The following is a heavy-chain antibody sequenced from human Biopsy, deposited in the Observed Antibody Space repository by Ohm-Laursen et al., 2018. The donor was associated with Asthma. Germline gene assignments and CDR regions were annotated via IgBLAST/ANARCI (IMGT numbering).Heavy chain of an antibody. CDR1: GGMFGNYA. V-gene: IGHV1-69*13. J-gene: IGHJ6*02. CDR3: AREVSTVDYGYYYFAMDV. D-gene: IGHD4-17*01. Sequence: ASVKVSCNASGGMFGNYAISWVRQAPGLGLEWMGGISPIFGSSNYAQRFQGRVTFTADESTSSAYMELSSLRSEDSAVYYCAREVSTVDYGYYYFAMDVWGQGTTVTVSS. CDR2: ISPIFGSS.